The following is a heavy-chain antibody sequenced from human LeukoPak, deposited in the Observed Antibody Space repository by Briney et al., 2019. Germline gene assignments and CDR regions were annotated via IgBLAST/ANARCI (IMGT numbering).Heavy chain of an antibody. CDR3: AKDLRGYSYGRGVDY. D-gene: IGHD5-18*01. Sequence: GGSLRLSCAASGFTFSSYGMHWVRQAPGKGLEWVAVLSYDGTNKYYADSVKGRFSISRDNSKNTLYPQMNSLRAEDTAVYYCAKDLRGYSYGRGVDYWGQGTLVTVSS. CDR2: LSYDGTNK. V-gene: IGHV3-30*18. J-gene: IGHJ4*02. CDR1: GFTFSSYG.